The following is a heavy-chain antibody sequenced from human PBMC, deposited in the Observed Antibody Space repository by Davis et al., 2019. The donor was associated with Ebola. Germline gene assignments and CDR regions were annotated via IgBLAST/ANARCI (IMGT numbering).Heavy chain of an antibody. CDR3: TSGGIFWGGYLDV. CDR1: GFTFSGSA. CDR2: IRSKANSYAT. D-gene: IGHD3-3*01. Sequence: GESLKISCAASGFTFSGSAMHWVRQASGKGLEWVGRIRSKANSYATAYAASVKGRFTISRDDSKNTAYLQMNSLKTEDTAVYYCTSGGIFWGGYLDVWGQGTTVTVSS. V-gene: IGHV3-73*01. J-gene: IGHJ6*02.